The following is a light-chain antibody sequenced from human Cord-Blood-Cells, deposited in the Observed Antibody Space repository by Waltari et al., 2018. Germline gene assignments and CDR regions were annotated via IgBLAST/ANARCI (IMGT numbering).Light chain of an antibody. CDR2: AAS. J-gene: IGKJ4*01. CDR1: QSISSY. V-gene: IGKV1-39*01. CDR3: QQSYSTLP. Sequence: DIQMTQPPSSLSASVGDRVTITCRANQSISSYLNWYQQKPGKAPKLLIYAASSLQSGVPSRFSVSGSGTDFTLTISSLQPEDFATYYCQQSYSTLPCGGGPKVEI.